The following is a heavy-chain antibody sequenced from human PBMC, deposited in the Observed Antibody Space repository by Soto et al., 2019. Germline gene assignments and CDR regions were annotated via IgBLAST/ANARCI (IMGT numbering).Heavy chain of an antibody. Sequence: QVQLVESGGNLVKPGGSLRLSCAASGFIFSDYYMSWIRQAPGKGLEWVSYISSSGSTIYYADSVKGRFTISRDNAKNSLYLQMTSLRAEDTAVYYCARYYDFHKLLYYFDYWGQGTLVTVSS. CDR2: ISSSGSTI. V-gene: IGHV3-11*01. J-gene: IGHJ4*02. D-gene: IGHD3-3*01. CDR1: GFIFSDYY. CDR3: ARYYDFHKLLYYFDY.